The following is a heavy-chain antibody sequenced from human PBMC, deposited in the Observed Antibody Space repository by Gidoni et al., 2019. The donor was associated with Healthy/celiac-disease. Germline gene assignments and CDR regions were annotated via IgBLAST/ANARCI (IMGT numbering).Heavy chain of an antibody. CDR1: GFPFDDYA. V-gene: IGHV3-9*01. CDR2: ISWNSGSI. Sequence: EVQLVESGGGLVQPGRSLRLSCAAPGFPFDDYAMHWVRQAPGKGLEWVSGISWNSGSIGYADSVKGRFTISRDNAKNSLYLQMNSLRAEDTALYYCAKCSLTAISLGGAFDIWGQGTMVTVSS. D-gene: IGHD2-21*02. CDR3: AKCSLTAISLGGAFDI. J-gene: IGHJ3*02.